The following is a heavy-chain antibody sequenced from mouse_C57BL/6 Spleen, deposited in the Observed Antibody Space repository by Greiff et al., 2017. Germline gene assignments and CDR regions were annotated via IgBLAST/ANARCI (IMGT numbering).Heavy chain of an antibody. CDR1: GYTFTSYW. CDR3: ARDSLYWYFDV. Sequence: QVQLQQPGAELVKPGASVKLSCKASGYTFTSYWMHWVKQRPGQGLEWIGMIHPNSGSTNYNEKFKSKATLTVDKSSSTAYMQLSSLTSEDSAVYYCARDSLYWYFDVWGTGTTVTVSS. J-gene: IGHJ1*03. D-gene: IGHD6-1*01. V-gene: IGHV1-64*01. CDR2: IHPNSGST.